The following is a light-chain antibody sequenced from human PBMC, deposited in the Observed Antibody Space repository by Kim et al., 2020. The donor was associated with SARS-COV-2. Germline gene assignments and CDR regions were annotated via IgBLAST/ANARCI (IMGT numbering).Light chain of an antibody. J-gene: IGKJ2*01. CDR3: QQYDDLPYS. V-gene: IGKV1-33*01. CDR2: HAS. CDR1: QGINNY. Sequence: SASIGDRVTIGCQESQGINNYLNWYQQKPGKAPKLLISHASNLESGVPSRFSGDGYGTDFTFTISSLQPEDIATYFCQQYDDLPYSFGPGTKLEIK.